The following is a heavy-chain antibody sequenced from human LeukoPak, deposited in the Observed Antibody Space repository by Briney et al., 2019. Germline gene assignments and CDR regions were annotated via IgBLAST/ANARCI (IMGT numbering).Heavy chain of an antibody. CDR3: ARAYSSGWYHFDY. D-gene: IGHD6-19*01. J-gene: IGHJ4*02. V-gene: IGHV1-2*02. Sequence: ASVKVSCKASGYTFTGYYMHWVRQAPAQGLEWMGWINPNSGGTNYAQKFQGRVTMTRDTSISTAYMELSRLRSDDTAVYYCARAYSSGWYHFDYWGQGTLVTVSS. CDR2: INPNSGGT. CDR1: GYTFTGYY.